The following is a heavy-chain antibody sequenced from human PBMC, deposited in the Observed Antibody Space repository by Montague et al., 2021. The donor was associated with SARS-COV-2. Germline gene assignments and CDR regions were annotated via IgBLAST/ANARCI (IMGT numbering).Heavy chain of an antibody. V-gene: IGHV6-1*01. D-gene: IGHD2-21*02. CDR1: GDSVSSNIAP. CDR3: ARAYCGGDCYFYWYFDL. Sequence: CAISGDSVSSNIAPWNWIRQSPSRGLEWLGRTYYRSKWYNDYAVSVNSRVIINPDTSNNRISLQLNSVTPEDTAVYYCARAYCGGDCYFYWYFDLWGRGTLVTVSS. J-gene: IGHJ2*01. CDR2: TYYRSKWYN.